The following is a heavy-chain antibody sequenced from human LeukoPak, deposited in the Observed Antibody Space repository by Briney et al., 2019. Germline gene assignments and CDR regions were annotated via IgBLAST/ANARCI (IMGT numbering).Heavy chain of an antibody. D-gene: IGHD6-19*01. CDR1: GGSISSYY. Sequence: PSETLSLTCTVSGGSISSYYWSWLREPPGKGLEGIGYIYYSGSTNYNPSLKSRVTISVDTSKNQFSLKLSSVTAADTAVYYCARLAAVADLLDYYYYYYMDVWGKGTTVTVSS. CDR2: IYYSGST. CDR3: ARLAAVADLLDYYYYYYMDV. V-gene: IGHV4-59*01. J-gene: IGHJ6*03.